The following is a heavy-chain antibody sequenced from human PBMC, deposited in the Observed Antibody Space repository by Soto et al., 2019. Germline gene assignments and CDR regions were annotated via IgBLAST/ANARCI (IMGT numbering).Heavy chain of an antibody. V-gene: IGHV4-30-2*01. CDR1: VGSISSGDYS. Sequence: PSETLSLTCAFSVGSISSGDYSCSWIRQPPWKGLEWIGYIYHSGSTYYNPSLKSRVTISVDRSKNHFSLRLSSVTAADTAVYYCARVDCSSTSCWYGWFEPWGQGTLVTVSS. CDR3: ARVDCSSTSCWYGWFEP. J-gene: IGHJ5*02. CDR2: IYHSGST. D-gene: IGHD2-2*01.